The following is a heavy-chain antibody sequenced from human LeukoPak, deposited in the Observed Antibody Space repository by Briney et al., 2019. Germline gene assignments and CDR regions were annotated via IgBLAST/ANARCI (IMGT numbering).Heavy chain of an antibody. Sequence: SVKVSCKASGGTFSSYAISWVRQAPGQGLEWMGGIIPIFGTANYAQKFQGRVTITTDESTSTAYMELSSLRSEDTAVYYCACTYYYDSSGEFDYWGQGTLVTVSS. D-gene: IGHD3-22*01. CDR3: ACTYYYDSSGEFDY. CDR2: IIPIFGTA. V-gene: IGHV1-69*05. CDR1: GGTFSSYA. J-gene: IGHJ4*02.